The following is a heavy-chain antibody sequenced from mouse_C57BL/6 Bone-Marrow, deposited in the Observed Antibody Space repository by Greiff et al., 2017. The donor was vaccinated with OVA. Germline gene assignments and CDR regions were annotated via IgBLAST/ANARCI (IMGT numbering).Heavy chain of an antibody. J-gene: IGHJ1*03. D-gene: IGHD2-1*01. Sequence: VQLQQSGPELVKPGASVKIPCKASGYTFTDYNMDWVKQSHGKSLEWIGDINPNNGGTIYNQKFQGKATLTVDKSSSTADMERRSLTSEDTAVYYGARAEGNYWYFDVWGTGTTVTVSS. CDR1: GYTFTDYN. CDR2: INPNNGGT. V-gene: IGHV1-18*01. CDR3: ARAEGNYWYFDV.